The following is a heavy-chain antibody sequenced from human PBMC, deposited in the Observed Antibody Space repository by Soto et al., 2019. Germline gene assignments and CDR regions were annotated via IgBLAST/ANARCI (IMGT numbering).Heavy chain of an antibody. J-gene: IGHJ4*02. CDR3: ARQEGYFGDSLTY. CDR1: GGSLSSGNYY. V-gene: IGHV4-39*01. D-gene: IGHD3-10*01. CDR2: MFYTGST. Sequence: SETLSLTCTVSGGSLSSGNYYWGWIRQPPGKGLEWIGYMFYTGSTYYSPSLKSRVTISVDTSKNQFSLKLTSMTAADTAVYYCARQEGYFGDSLTYWGQGTLVTVSS.